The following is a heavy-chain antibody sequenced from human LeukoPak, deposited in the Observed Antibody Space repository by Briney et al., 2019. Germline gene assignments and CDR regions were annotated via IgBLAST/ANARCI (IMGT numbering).Heavy chain of an antibody. J-gene: IGHJ5*02. CDR2: IHASGST. CDR3: ARAHDYAASNSFDP. D-gene: IGHD4-17*01. V-gene: IGHV4-4*07. Sequence: SETLSLTCIVSGGSIGTYYWNWIRQPAVKVLEWIGHIHASGSTNYNPSLKSRVTMSADTSKNQFSLRLSFVTAADTAMYYCARAHDYAASNSFDPWGQGTLVTVSS. CDR1: GGSIGTYY.